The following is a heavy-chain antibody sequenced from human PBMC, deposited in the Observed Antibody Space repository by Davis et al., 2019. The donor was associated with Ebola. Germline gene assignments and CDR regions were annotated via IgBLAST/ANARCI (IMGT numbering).Heavy chain of an antibody. Sequence: GESLKISCAASGFTFSSYAMSWVRQAPGKGLEWVSAISGSGGSTYYADSVKGRFTISRDNSKNTLYLQMNSLRAEDTAVYYCAKVSVAGYWYFDLWGRGTLVTVSS. D-gene: IGHD6-19*01. CDR3: AKVSVAGYWYFDL. V-gene: IGHV3-23*01. CDR2: ISGSGGST. CDR1: GFTFSSYA. J-gene: IGHJ2*01.